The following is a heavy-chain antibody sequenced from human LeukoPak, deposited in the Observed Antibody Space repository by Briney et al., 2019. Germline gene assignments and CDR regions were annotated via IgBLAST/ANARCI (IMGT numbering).Heavy chain of an antibody. Sequence: SETLSLTCTVSGGSISSYYWSWIRQPPGKGLEWIGYIYYSGSTNYNPSLKSRVTISVDTSKNQFSLKLSSVTAADTAVYYCARESSMTTGTYYFDYWGQGTLVTVSS. CDR2: IYYSGST. J-gene: IGHJ4*02. CDR3: ARESSMTTGTYYFDY. D-gene: IGHD4-17*01. CDR1: GGSISSYY. V-gene: IGHV4-59*01.